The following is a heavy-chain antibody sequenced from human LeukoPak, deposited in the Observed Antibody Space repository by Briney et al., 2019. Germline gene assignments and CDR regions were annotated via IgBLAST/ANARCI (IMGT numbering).Heavy chain of an antibody. CDR2: IYYSGST. D-gene: IGHD3-22*01. CDR1: GGSISSSSYY. Sequence: SETLSLTCTVSGGSISSSSYYWGWIRQPPGKGLEWIGSIYYSGSTYYNPSLKSRVTISVDTSKNQFSLKLSSVTAADTAVYYCAREVRWDSSGYNRAEYFQHWGQGTLVTVSS. V-gene: IGHV4-39*07. J-gene: IGHJ1*01. CDR3: AREVRWDSSGYNRAEYFQH.